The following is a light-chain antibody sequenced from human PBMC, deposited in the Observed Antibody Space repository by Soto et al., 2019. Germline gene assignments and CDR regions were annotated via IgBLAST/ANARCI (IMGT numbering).Light chain of an antibody. J-gene: IGKJ2*01. Sequence: GARVTITCRASQGISSWLAWYQQKPGKAPKLLIYDASSLESGVPSRFSGSGSGTEFTLTISSLQPDDFATYYCQQYNSYPYTFGQGTKLEIK. CDR3: QQYNSYPYT. V-gene: IGKV1-5*01. CDR2: DAS. CDR1: QGISSW.